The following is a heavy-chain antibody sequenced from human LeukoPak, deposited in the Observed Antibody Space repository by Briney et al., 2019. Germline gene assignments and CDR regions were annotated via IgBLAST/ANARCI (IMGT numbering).Heavy chain of an antibody. CDR1: GFTFSSYE. CDR2: ISSSGSTI. D-gene: IGHD4-11*01. Sequence: GGSLRLSCAASGFTFSSYEMNWVRQAPGKGLGWVSYISSSGSTIYYADSVKGRFTISRDNAKNSLYLQMNSLRAEDTAVYYCARGVPKTSYYYYYMDVWGKGTTVTVSS. V-gene: IGHV3-48*03. J-gene: IGHJ6*03. CDR3: ARGVPKTSYYYYYMDV.